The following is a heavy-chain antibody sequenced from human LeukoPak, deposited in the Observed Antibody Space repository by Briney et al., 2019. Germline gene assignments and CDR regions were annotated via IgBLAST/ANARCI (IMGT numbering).Heavy chain of an antibody. D-gene: IGHD4-17*01. Sequence: GGSLRLSCAASGFTFSSYDMHWVRQATGKGLEWVSAIGTAGDTYYPGSVKGRFTISRENAKNSLYLQTNSLRAGDTAVYYCATGMYGDRFNYGMDVWGQGTTVTVSS. V-gene: IGHV3-13*01. J-gene: IGHJ6*02. CDR2: IGTAGDT. CDR1: GFTFSSYD. CDR3: ATGMYGDRFNYGMDV.